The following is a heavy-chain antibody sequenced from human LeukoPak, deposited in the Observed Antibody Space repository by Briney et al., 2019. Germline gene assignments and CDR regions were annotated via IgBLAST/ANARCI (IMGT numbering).Heavy chain of an antibody. V-gene: IGHV4-39*01. Sequence: PSETLSLTCTVSGGSISSSSYYWGWIRQPPGKGLEWIGSIYYSGSTYYNPSLKSRVTISVDTSKNQFSLKLSSVTATDTAVYYCARPGIAARLPFDAFDIWGQGTMVTVSS. J-gene: IGHJ3*02. CDR3: ARPGIAARLPFDAFDI. CDR2: IYYSGST. D-gene: IGHD6-6*01. CDR1: GGSISSSSYY.